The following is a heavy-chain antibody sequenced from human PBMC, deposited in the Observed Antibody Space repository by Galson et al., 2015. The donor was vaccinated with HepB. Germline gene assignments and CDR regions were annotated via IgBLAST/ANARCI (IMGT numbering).Heavy chain of an antibody. V-gene: IGHV3-53*01. D-gene: IGHD2-21*01. CDR1: GFTVGINY. CDR3: AGYSHKEI. CDR2: MYSGGST. J-gene: IGHJ3*01. Sequence: SLRLSCAASGFTVGINYMSWVRQAPGKGLEWVSLMYSGGSTRYADSVKGRFTAPRDSSKNTLYLQMDNLRAEDTAMYYCAGYSHKEIWGQGTMVTVSS.